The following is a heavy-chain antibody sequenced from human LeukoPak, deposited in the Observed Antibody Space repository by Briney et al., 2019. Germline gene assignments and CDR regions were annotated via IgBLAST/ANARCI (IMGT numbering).Heavy chain of an antibody. J-gene: IGHJ6*03. Sequence: GESLKISCKGSGYSFTSYWIGWVRQMPGKGLEWMGIIYPGDSDTRYSPSFQGQVTISADKSISTAYPQWSSLKASDTAMYYCARHYNLDGYYPRRAYYYYYMDVWGKGTTVTVSS. CDR3: ARHYNLDGYYPRRAYYYYYMDV. D-gene: IGHD5-24*01. V-gene: IGHV5-51*01. CDR2: IYPGDSDT. CDR1: GYSFTSYW.